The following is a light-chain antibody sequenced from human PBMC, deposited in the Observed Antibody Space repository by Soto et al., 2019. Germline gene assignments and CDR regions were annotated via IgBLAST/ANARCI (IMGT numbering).Light chain of an antibody. CDR2: GAS. Sequence: EIVMTQSPATLSVSPGERATLSCRASQSVSSNLVWYQQKPGQAPRLLIYGASTRATGIPARFSGSGSGTEFTLTISSLQSEDFAVYYCKQYLYWLTFGGGTKVDIK. V-gene: IGKV3-15*01. J-gene: IGKJ4*01. CDR1: QSVSSN. CDR3: KQYLYWLT.